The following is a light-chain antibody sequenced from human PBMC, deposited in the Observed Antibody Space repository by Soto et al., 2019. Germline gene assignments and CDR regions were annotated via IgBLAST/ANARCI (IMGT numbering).Light chain of an antibody. CDR3: KQYGNSPYT. Sequence: DIVLTQSPGTLSLSPGDRATLSCRASQSISSSFVAWYQQKPGQAPRLLICGASSRATGIADRFSGSGSETDFTLTITRLEPEDFAVYYCKQYGNSPYTFGQGTKLEIK. V-gene: IGKV3-20*01. CDR2: GAS. J-gene: IGKJ2*01. CDR1: QSISSSF.